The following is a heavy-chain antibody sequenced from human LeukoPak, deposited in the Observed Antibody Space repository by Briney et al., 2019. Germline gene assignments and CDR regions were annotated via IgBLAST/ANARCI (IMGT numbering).Heavy chain of an antibody. Sequence: ASVKVSCKASGGTFSSYAISWVRQAPGQGLEWMGGIIPIFGTANYAQKFQGRVTITADESTSTAYMELSSLRSEDTAVYYCAREIYSYGYGPFDYWGQGTLVTVSS. CDR2: IIPIFGTA. D-gene: IGHD5-18*01. V-gene: IGHV1-69*13. J-gene: IGHJ4*02. CDR1: GGTFSSYA. CDR3: AREIYSYGYGPFDY.